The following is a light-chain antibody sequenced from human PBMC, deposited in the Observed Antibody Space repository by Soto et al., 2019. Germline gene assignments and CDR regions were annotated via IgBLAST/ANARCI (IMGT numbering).Light chain of an antibody. CDR3: QQSYSIPYT. V-gene: IGKV1-39*01. CDR1: QSISNY. Sequence: DIQMTQSPSSLSASVGDRVTITCRAGQSISNYLNWYQQKPGKAPKLLIYAASSLQSGVPLRFSGSGFGTAFTLTISSLQPEDFATYYCQQSYSIPYTFAQGTKLEIK. J-gene: IGKJ2*01. CDR2: AAS.